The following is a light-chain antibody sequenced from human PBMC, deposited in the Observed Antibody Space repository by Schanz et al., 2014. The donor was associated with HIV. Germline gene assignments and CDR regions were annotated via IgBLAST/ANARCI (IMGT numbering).Light chain of an antibody. V-gene: IGLV2-23*02. CDR2: DVS. J-gene: IGLJ2*01. CDR1: NSDVGRYDY. CDR3: CSYAGTSTFVV. Sequence: QSALTQPASVSGSPGQSITISCSGTNSDVGRYDYVSWYQQHPGKAPKLMIYDVSNRPSGVSNRFSGSKSGNTASLTFSGLQAEDEADYYCCSYAGTSTFVVFGGGTKLTVL.